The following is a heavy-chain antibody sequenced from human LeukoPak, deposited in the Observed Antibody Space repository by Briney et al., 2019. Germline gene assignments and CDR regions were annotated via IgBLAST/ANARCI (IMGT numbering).Heavy chain of an antibody. CDR3: ARAYSSSQGY. D-gene: IGHD6-6*01. J-gene: IGHJ4*02. Sequence: SETLSLTCTVSGGSINSYYWTWIRQPAGKGLEWIGRIYTGGSTNYNPSLESRVTMSVDTSKNQFSLKLNSVTAADTAVYYCARAYSSSQGYWGQGTLVTVSS. V-gene: IGHV4-4*07. CDR2: IYTGGST. CDR1: GGSINSYY.